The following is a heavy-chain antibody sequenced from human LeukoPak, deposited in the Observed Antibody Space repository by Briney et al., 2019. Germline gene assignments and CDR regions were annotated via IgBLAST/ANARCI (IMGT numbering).Heavy chain of an antibody. CDR2: IRYDGGNK. V-gene: IGHV3-30*02. CDR3: AKDRSSGWNDY. J-gene: IGHJ4*02. D-gene: IGHD6-19*01. CDR1: GFTFSSYG. Sequence: GGSLRLSCAASGFTFSSYGMHWVRQAPGKGLEWVAFIRYDGGNKYYADSVKGRFTISRDNSKNTLYLQMNSLRAEDTAVYYCAKDRSSGWNDYWGQGTLVTVSS.